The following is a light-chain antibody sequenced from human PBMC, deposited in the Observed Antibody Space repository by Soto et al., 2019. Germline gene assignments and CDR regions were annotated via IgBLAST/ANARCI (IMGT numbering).Light chain of an antibody. V-gene: IGKV3-15*01. CDR3: QQYNNWLWT. CDR2: DAS. CDR1: QSVSRN. J-gene: IGKJ1*01. Sequence: EIVMTQSPATLSVSPGERATLSCRASQSVSRNVAWYQQKPGQAPRLLIHDASTRATGISVRFSGSGSGTEFPLTISSRQYEEFAVYYGQQYNNWLWTFGQGTKVEIK.